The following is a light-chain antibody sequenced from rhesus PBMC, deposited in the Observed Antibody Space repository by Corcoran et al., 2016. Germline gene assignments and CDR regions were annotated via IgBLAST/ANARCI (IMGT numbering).Light chain of an antibody. CDR1: QDISSY. V-gene: IGKV1-37*01. J-gene: IGKJ3*01. CDR3: QQYNSEPLT. Sequence: DVQMTQSPSSLSASVGDRVTITCRASQDISSYLAWYQQKPGKAPEPLIYYASNLGTGDPSRFSCNGAGTEFTLTISSLQPEDFATYYCQQYNSEPLTFGPGTKLDIK. CDR2: YAS.